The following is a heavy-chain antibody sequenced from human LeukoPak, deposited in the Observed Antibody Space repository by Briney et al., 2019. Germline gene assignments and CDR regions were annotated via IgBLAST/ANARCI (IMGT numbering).Heavy chain of an antibody. CDR1: GLTFSSYG. Sequence: GGSLRLSCAASGLTFSSYGMIWVRQAPGKGLEWVSAISGSGGSTYYADSVKGRFTISRDNSKNTLYLQMNSLRAEDTAVYSCAKGGGSSYYYYMDVWGKGTTVTISS. D-gene: IGHD6-13*01. CDR3: AKGGGSSYYYYMDV. CDR2: ISGSGGST. V-gene: IGHV3-23*01. J-gene: IGHJ6*03.